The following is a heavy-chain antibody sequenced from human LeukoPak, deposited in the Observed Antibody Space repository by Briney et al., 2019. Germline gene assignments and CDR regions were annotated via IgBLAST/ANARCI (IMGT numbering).Heavy chain of an antibody. D-gene: IGHD1-26*01. CDR1: GFTFDDYA. Sequence: GRPLRLSCAAPGFTFDDYAMHWVRQAPGKGLEWVSGISWNSGSIGYADSVKGRFTISRDNAKNSLYLQMNSLRAEDTALYYCAKDGVVVGALGPFDYWGQGTLVTVSS. J-gene: IGHJ4*02. CDR3: AKDGVVVGALGPFDY. CDR2: ISWNSGSI. V-gene: IGHV3-9*01.